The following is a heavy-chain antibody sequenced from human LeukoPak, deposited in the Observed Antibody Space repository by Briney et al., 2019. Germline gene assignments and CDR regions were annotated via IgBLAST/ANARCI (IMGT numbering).Heavy chain of an antibody. CDR2: INTDGSST. CDR3: ARNGVVPAAQPSYYYYYMDV. D-gene: IGHD2-2*01. J-gene: IGHJ6*03. CDR1: GFSFSSYW. V-gene: IGHV3-74*01. Sequence: GRSLRLSCAASGFSFSSYWMHWVRQAPGKGLVWVSRINTDGSSTSYADSVKGRFTISRDNAKNTLYLQMNSLRAEDTAVYYCARNGVVPAAQPSYYYYYMDVWGKGTTVTVSS.